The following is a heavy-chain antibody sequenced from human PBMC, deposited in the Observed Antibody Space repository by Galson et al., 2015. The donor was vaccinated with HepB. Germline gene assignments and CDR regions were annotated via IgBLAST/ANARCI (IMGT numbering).Heavy chain of an antibody. CDR2: INHSGST. J-gene: IGHJ6*02. Sequence: ETLSLTCAVYGGSFSGYYWSWIRQPPGKGLEWIGEINHSGSTNYNPSLKSRVTISVDTSKNQFSLKLSSVTAADTAVYYCARGRRVVVTATQFNYYYYYGMDVWGQGTTVTVS. D-gene: IGHD2-21*02. V-gene: IGHV4-34*01. CDR1: GGSFSGYY. CDR3: ARGRRVVVTATQFNYYYYYGMDV.